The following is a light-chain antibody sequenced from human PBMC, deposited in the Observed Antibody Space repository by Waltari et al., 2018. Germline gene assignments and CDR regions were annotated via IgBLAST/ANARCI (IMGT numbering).Light chain of an antibody. CDR3: QQRSSWPT. J-gene: IGKJ5*01. CDR1: QSVSSY. CDR2: HAS. V-gene: IGKV3-11*01. Sequence: ELVLTQSPAILSLSPGERATLSCRASQSVSSYLAWYQQKPGQAPRLLIYHASNRATGIPARFSGSGSGTDFTLTISSLEPEDFAVYYCQQRSSWPTFGQGTRLEIK.